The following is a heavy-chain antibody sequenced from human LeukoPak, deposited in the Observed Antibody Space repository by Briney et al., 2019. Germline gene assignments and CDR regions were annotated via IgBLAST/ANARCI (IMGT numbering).Heavy chain of an antibody. D-gene: IGHD3-3*01. CDR3: AREFMEGSVDP. CDR1: GGTFSSYA. V-gene: IGHV1-69*13. Sequence: ASVKVSCKASGGTFSSYAISWVRRAPGQGLEWMGGIIPIFGTANYAQKFQGRVTITADESTSTAYIELSSLRFEDTAVYYCAREFMEGSVDPWGQGTLVTVSS. CDR2: IIPIFGTA. J-gene: IGHJ5*02.